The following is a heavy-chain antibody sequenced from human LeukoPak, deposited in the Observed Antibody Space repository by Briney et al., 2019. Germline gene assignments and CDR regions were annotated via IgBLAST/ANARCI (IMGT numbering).Heavy chain of an antibody. Sequence: GGSLRLSCTASGFTFSSYNMNWVRQAPGKGLEWISYITGSSSTVYYADSVKGRFTISRDNAKNSLYLQTHSLRAEDTAVYYCTRRLEYWGQGTLVTVSS. CDR1: GFTFSSYN. V-gene: IGHV3-48*01. J-gene: IGHJ4*02. CDR2: ITGSSSTV. CDR3: TRRLEY.